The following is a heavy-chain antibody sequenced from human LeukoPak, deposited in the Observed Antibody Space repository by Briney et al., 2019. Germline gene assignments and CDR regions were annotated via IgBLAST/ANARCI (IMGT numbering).Heavy chain of an antibody. CDR3: ARDSNPGDSSGYYDAFDI. Sequence: PGGSLRLSCATSGFIFSRDWMTWVRQAPGKGPEWVANIKGDGSKKNLVDSEKGRFTISGDNAKNSLYLEMSSLRAEDTAVYYCARDSNPGDSSGYYDAFDIWGQGTKVTVSS. CDR2: IKGDGSKK. V-gene: IGHV3-7*03. J-gene: IGHJ3*02. D-gene: IGHD3-22*01. CDR1: GFIFSRDW.